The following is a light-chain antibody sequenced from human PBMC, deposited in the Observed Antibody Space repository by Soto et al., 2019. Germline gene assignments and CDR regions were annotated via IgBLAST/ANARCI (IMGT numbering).Light chain of an antibody. CDR2: GAS. CDR1: QSVSSSY. V-gene: IGKV3-15*01. CDR3: QHCHGWPIT. Sequence: EIVMTQSPATLSVSPGERATLSCRASQSVSSSYLAWYQQKPGQPPRLLIYGASTRATGIPARFSGSGSGTEFSLTISSLQSEDFAVYYCQHCHGWPITFGQGTRLEIK. J-gene: IGKJ5*01.